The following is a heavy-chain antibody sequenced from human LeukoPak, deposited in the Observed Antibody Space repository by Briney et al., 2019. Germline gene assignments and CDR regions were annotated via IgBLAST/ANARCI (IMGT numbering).Heavy chain of an antibody. Sequence: ASVKVSCKASGYTFTGYYMHWVRQAPGQGLEWMGWINPNSGGTNYAQKFQGRVTMTRDTSISTAYMELSRLRSDDTAVYYCANLRLGGGGDANWFDPWGQGTLVTVSS. CDR3: ANLRLGGGGDANWFDP. J-gene: IGHJ5*02. CDR2: INPNSGGT. D-gene: IGHD2-21*01. CDR1: GYTFTGYY. V-gene: IGHV1-2*02.